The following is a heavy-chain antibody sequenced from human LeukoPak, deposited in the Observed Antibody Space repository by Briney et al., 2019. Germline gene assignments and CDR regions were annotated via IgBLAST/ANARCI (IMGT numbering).Heavy chain of an antibody. V-gene: IGHV1-2*02. D-gene: IGHD4-11*01. CDR2: INPNSGGT. CDR3: ARFVEMTTVTTDY. Sequence: ASVKVSCKASGYTFTGYYMHWVRQAPGQGLEWMGWINPNSGGTSYAQKFQGRVTMTRDTSISTAYMELSRLRSDDTAVYYCARFVEMTTVTTDYWGQGTLVTVSS. CDR1: GYTFTGYY. J-gene: IGHJ4*02.